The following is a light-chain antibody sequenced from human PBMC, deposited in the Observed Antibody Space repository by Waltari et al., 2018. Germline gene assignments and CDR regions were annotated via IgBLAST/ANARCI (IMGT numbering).Light chain of an antibody. J-gene: IGKJ2*01. CDR3: QRHDNLSYT. V-gene: IGKV1-33*01. CDR2: DAA. Sequence: DIQMTQSPSSLSASVGDRVTITCQASRDISNNLYWYQQKPGRAPKLLIYDAAKLETGVPSRFSGSGSGTHFTFTISNLQPEDIATYYCQRHDNLSYTFGQGTKLVIK. CDR1: RDISNN.